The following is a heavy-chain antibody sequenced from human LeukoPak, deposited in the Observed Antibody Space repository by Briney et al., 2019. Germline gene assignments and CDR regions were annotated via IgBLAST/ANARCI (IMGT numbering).Heavy chain of an antibody. V-gene: IGHV1-69*13. CDR1: GGTFSSYA. J-gene: IGHJ4*02. CDR2: IIPIFGIA. D-gene: IGHD2-15*01. CDR3: ASQGYCSGGSCYIDFDY. Sequence: ASVKVSCKASGGTFSSYAISWVRQAPGQGLGWMGGIIPIFGIANYAQKFQGRVTITADESTSTAYMELSSLRSEDTAVYYCASQGYCSGGSCYIDFDYWGQGTLVTVSS.